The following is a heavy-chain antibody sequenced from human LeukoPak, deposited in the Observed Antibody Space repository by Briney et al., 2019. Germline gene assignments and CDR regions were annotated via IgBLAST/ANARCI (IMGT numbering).Heavy chain of an antibody. CDR2: IYHSGST. J-gene: IGHJ4*02. CDR3: ARDAGYCSGGSCYSIFY. CDR1: GGSISSSNW. Sequence: SETLSLTCAVSGGSISSSNWWSWVRQPPGKGLEWIGEIYHSGSTNYNPSLKSRVTISVDKSKNQFSLKLSSVTAADTAVYYCARDAGYCSGGSCYSIFYWGQGTLVTVSS. D-gene: IGHD2-15*01. V-gene: IGHV4-4*02.